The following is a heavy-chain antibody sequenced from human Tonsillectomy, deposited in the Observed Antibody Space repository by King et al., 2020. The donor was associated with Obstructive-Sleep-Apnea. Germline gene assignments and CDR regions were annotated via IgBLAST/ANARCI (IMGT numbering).Heavy chain of an antibody. CDR2: IWYDGSNK. D-gene: IGHD5-18*01. CDR1: GFTFSSYD. CDR3: AKDGDTAMVMSNWFDP. Sequence: VQLVESGGGVVQPGRSLRLSCAASGFTFSSYDMHCVRQAPGKGLEWVAVIWYDGSNKYYADSVKGRFTISRDNSKNTLYLQMNSLRAEDTAVYYCAKDGDTAMVMSNWFDPWGQGTLVTVSS. J-gene: IGHJ5*02. V-gene: IGHV3-33*06.